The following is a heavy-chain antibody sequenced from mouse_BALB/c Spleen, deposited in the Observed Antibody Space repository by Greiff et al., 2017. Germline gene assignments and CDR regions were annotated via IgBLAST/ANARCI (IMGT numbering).Heavy chain of an antibody. CDR3: ARGANYYGSRCYAMDY. J-gene: IGHJ4*01. V-gene: IGHV2-2*02. CDR2: IWSGGST. CDR1: GFSLTSYG. Sequence: VQLQQSGPGLVQPSQSLSITCTVSGFSLTSYGVHWVRQSPGKGLEWLGVIWSGGSTDYNAAFISRLSISKDNSKCQVFFKMNSLQANDTAIYYCARGANYYGSRCYAMDYWGQGTSVTVSS. D-gene: IGHD1-1*01.